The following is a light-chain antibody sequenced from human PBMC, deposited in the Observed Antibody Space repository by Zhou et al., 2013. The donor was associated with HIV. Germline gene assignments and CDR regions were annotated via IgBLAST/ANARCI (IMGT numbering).Light chain of an antibody. Sequence: AIRMTQSPSSFSASTGDRVTITCRASQDISSYLAWYQQKPGKAPKLLIYTASSLHSGVPSRFSGSGSGTDFTLTISSLQPEDFASYYCQQSYSTPYTFGLGDQTWRSN. J-gene: IGKJ2*01. V-gene: IGKV1-8*01. CDR3: QQSYSTPYT. CDR2: TAS. CDR1: QDISSY.